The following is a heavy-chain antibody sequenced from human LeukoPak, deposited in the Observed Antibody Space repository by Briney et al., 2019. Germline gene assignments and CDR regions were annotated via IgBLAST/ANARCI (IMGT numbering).Heavy chain of an antibody. J-gene: IGHJ4*02. CDR3: ARGPNYIWGSYQYFDY. V-gene: IGHV4-30-4*01. CDR2: IYYTGST. Sequence: SETLSLTCTVSGGSVSSGDYYWSWIRQPPGKGLEWIGYIYYTGSTSYNPSLKNRVIILVDTSKNQFSLKLSSVTAADTAVYYCARGPNYIWGSYQYFDYWGQGTLVTVSS. CDR1: GGSVSSGDYY. D-gene: IGHD3-16*02.